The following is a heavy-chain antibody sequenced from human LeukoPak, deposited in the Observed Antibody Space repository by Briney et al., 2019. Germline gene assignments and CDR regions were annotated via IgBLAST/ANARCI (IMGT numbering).Heavy chain of an antibody. J-gene: IGHJ6*02. CDR3: AVMTTGLYYYYGMDV. Sequence: GASVKVSCKASGYTFTSYDINWVRQATGQGLEWMRWMNPNSGNTGYAQKFQGRVTMTRNTSISTAYMELSSLRSEDTAVYYCAVMTTGLYYYYGMDVWGQGTTVTVSS. CDR1: GYTFTSYD. D-gene: IGHD4-11*01. V-gene: IGHV1-8*01. CDR2: MNPNSGNT.